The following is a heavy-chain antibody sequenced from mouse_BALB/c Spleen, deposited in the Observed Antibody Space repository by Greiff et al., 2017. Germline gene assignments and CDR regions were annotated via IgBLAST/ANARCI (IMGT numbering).Heavy chain of an antibody. D-gene: IGHD1-1*01. Sequence: EVQLVESGGGLVQPGGSLKLSCAASGFDFSRYWMSWVRQAPGKGLEWIGEINPDSSTINYTPSLKDKFIISRDNAKNTLYLQMSKVRSEDTALYYCASPSIYYYGSSPFAYWGQGTLVTVSA. CDR1: GFDFSRYW. CDR2: INPDSSTI. J-gene: IGHJ3*01. CDR3: ASPSIYYYGSSPFAY. V-gene: IGHV4-1*02.